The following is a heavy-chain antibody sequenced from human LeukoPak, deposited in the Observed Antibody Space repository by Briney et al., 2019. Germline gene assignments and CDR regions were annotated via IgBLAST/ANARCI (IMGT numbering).Heavy chain of an antibody. V-gene: IGHV3-11*04. CDR3: ARVGVIWADGPRENKNYYYYMDV. J-gene: IGHJ6*03. CDR2: ISSSGSTI. CDR1: GFTFSDYY. D-gene: IGHD3-16*01. Sequence: TGGSLRLSCAASGFTFSDYYMSWIRQAPGKGLEWVSYISSSGSTIYYADSVKGRFTISRDNAKNSLYLQMNSLRAEDTAVYYCARVGVIWADGPRENKNYYYYMDVWGKGTTVTVSS.